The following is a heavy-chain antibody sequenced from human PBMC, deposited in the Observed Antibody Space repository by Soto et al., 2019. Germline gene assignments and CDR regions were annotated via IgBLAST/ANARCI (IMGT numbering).Heavy chain of an antibody. Sequence: QVQLVQSGAEVKKPGSSVKVSCKASGGTFSSYTISWVRQAPGQGLEWMGRIIPILGIANYAQKFQGRVTITADKSTSTAYRELISLRSEDTAVYYCARDVNCSGGSCYTAWFDPWGQGTLVTVSS. D-gene: IGHD2-15*01. CDR2: IIPILGIA. CDR1: GGTFSSYT. CDR3: ARDVNCSGGSCYTAWFDP. V-gene: IGHV1-69*02. J-gene: IGHJ5*02.